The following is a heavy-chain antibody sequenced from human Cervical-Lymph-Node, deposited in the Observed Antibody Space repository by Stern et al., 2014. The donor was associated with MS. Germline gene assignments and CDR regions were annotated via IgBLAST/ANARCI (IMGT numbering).Heavy chain of an antibody. D-gene: IGHD4-23*01. Sequence: QVQLQESGPGLVKPSGTLSLTCAVSGDSISSSNWWSWVRQPPGKGLEWIGEIFHSGSTNYNPSLKSRVSISVDKSKNQFSLKLMFVTAADTAVYYCARVFGNFLSSYYGMDVWGQGTTVTVSS. CDR2: IFHSGST. J-gene: IGHJ6*02. CDR3: ARVFGNFLSSYYGMDV. V-gene: IGHV4-4*02. CDR1: GDSISSSNW.